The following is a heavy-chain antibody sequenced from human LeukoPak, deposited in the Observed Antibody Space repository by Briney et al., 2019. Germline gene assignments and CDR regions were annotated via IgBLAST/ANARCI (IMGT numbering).Heavy chain of an antibody. CDR2: INTDGSRT. D-gene: IGHD5-12*01. CDR3: ARGRGYSGYDPIDY. CDR1: GFTFSHYW. Sequence: GGSLRLSCAGSGFTFSHYWVHWVRHAPGKGLVWVSRINTDGSRTEYGDSVRGRFTISRDNAKTSLYLQMNSLRAEDTAVYYCARGRGYSGYDPIDYWGQGTLVTVSS. V-gene: IGHV3-74*01. J-gene: IGHJ4*02.